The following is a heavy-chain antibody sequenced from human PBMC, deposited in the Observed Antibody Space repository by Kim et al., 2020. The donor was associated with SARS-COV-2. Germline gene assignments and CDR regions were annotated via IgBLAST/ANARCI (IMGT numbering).Heavy chain of an antibody. D-gene: IGHD4-17*01. CDR2: IRSKAYGGTT. CDR1: GFTFGDYA. Sequence: GGSLRLSCTASGFTFGDYAMSWFRQAPGKGLEWVGFIRSKAYGGTTEYAASVKGRFTISRDDSKSIAYLQMNSLKTEDTAVYYCTRMTTVSSGAFDIWGQGTMVTVSS. CDR3: TRMTTVSSGAFDI. J-gene: IGHJ3*02. V-gene: IGHV3-49*03.